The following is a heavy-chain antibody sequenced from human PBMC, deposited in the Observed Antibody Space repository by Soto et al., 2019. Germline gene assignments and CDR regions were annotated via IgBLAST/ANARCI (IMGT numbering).Heavy chain of an antibody. CDR3: ARDRSSSYSYAMDL. CDR1: DFAFRLHG. CDR2: VWHDGTRK. D-gene: IGHD3-10*01. Sequence: QVHLVESGGGIVQPGGSLARSCSVSDFAFRLHGIHWVRQTPGKGLEWVAMVWHDGTRKYFRDSVRGRFTISRDSAKNKVYLQMNNLRGYDSALYFCARDRSSSYSYAMDLWGQRTTVTVSS. J-gene: IGHJ6*02. V-gene: IGHV3-33*01.